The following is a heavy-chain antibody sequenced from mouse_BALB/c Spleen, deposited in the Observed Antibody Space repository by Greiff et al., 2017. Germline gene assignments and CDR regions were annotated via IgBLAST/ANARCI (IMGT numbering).Heavy chain of an antibody. CDR1: GFTFTDYY. J-gene: IGHJ2*01. CDR3: ARDRDYFDY. Sequence: EVKLMESGGGLVQPGGSLRLSCATSGFTFTDYYMSWVRQPPGKALEWLGFIRNKANGYTTEYSASVKGRFTISRDNSQSILYLQMNTLRAEDSATDYCARDRDYFDYWGQGTTLTVSS. V-gene: IGHV7-3*02. CDR2: IRNKANGYTT.